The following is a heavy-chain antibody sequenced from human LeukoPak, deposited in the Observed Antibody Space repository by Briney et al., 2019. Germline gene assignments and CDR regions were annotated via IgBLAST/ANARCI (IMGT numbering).Heavy chain of an antibody. CDR1: GGSISTYY. CDR2: IYYSGAT. D-gene: IGHD6-13*01. J-gene: IGHJ4*02. Sequence: SETLSLTCTVSGGSISTYYWTWIRQPPGKGLEWIGYIYYSGATNYNPSLKSRVTISVDTSKNQFSLKLSSVTAADTAVYYCARGVYIAAARYGFWGQGTLVTVSS. V-gene: IGHV4-59*01. CDR3: ARGVYIAAARYGF.